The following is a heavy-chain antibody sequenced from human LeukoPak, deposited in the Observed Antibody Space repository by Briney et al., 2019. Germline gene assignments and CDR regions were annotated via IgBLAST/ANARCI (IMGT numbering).Heavy chain of an antibody. V-gene: IGHV3-48*04. Sequence: HPGRSLRLSCAASGFTLSSYNMNWVRQAPGKGLEWISYISGSSSTIYYAGSVKGRFTISRDNAKNSLYLQMNSLRAEDTAVYYCARKITIFGVVSPWGQGTLVTVSS. CDR1: GFTLSSYN. D-gene: IGHD3-3*01. CDR3: ARKITIFGVVSP. CDR2: ISGSSSTI. J-gene: IGHJ5*02.